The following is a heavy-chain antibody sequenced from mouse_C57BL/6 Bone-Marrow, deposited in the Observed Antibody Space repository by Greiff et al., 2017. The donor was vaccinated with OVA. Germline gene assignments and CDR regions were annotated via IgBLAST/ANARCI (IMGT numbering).Heavy chain of an antibody. CDR1: GYTFTDYE. J-gene: IGHJ3*01. CDR3: TRGLRRGAWFAY. CDR2: IDPETGGT. D-gene: IGHD2-4*01. Sequence: QVQLKQSGAELVRPGASVTLSCKASGYTFTDYEMHWVKQTPVHGLEWIGAIDPETGGTAYNQKFKGKALLTADKSSSTAYMELRSLTSEDSAVYYCTRGLRRGAWFAYWGQGTLVTVAA. V-gene: IGHV1-15*01.